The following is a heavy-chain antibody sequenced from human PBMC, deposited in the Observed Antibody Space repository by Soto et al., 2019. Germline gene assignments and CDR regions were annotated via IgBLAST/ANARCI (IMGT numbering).Heavy chain of an antibody. J-gene: IGHJ4*02. Sequence: SETLSHNSSVPCGSSSSGAHSWSWIRPHPGKGLEWIGYIYYSGSTYYNPSLKSRVTISVDTSKNQFSLKLSSVTAADTAVYYCARGVSSGYHNFDYWGQGTLVTVSS. V-gene: IGHV4-31*03. CDR3: ARGVSSGYHNFDY. CDR1: CGSSSSGAHS. D-gene: IGHD3-22*01. CDR2: IYYSGST.